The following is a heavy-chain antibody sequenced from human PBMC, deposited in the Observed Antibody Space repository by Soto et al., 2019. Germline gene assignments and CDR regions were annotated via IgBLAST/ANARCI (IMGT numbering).Heavy chain of an antibody. D-gene: IGHD2-2*03. Sequence: PGESLKISCKGSGYSFSSYWIGWVRQMPGKGLEWMGINNPADFDTRYSPSFQGQVTISADKSISTAYLQWSSLKASDTAMYFCARHRGYCITTTCYDAFDIWGQGTMV. CDR3: ARHRGYCITTTCYDAFDI. J-gene: IGHJ3*02. CDR2: NNPADFDT. CDR1: GYSFSSYW. V-gene: IGHV5-51*01.